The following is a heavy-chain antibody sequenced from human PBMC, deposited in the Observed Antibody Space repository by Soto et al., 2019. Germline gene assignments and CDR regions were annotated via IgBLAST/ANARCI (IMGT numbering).Heavy chain of an antibody. Sequence: PSQTLSLTCAISGDSVSSNNVAWNWVRQSPSRGLEWLGRTYYTSKWNYDYAVSVKSRISVAPGTSKNQFSLQVNFVTPEDTAVYYCARGRNSAFYYWGQVTLVTVSS. CDR3: ARGRNSAFYY. CDR1: GDSVSSNNVA. D-gene: IGHD5-18*01. J-gene: IGHJ4*02. CDR2: TYYTSKWNY. V-gene: IGHV6-1*01.